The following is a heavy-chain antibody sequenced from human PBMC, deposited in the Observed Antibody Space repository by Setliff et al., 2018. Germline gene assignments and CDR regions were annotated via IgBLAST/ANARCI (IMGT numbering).Heavy chain of an antibody. V-gene: IGHV2-5*02. J-gene: IGHJ4*02. CDR3: ARTFYYDDSGSNRLLYYFDY. CDR2: IYWDDDK. CDR1: GFSLNNSGVG. Sequence: SGPTLVNPTQTLTLTCTFSGFSLNNSGVGVGWIRQPPGKALEWLALIYWDDDKRYSPSLKTRLTITKDTSKNQVVLTMTGMDPVDAATYYCARTFYYDDSGSNRLLYYFDYWGQGALVTVSS. D-gene: IGHD3-22*01.